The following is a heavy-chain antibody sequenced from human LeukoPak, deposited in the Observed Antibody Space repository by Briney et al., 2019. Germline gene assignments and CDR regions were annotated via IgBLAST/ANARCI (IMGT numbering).Heavy chain of an antibody. J-gene: IGHJ4*02. CDR3: AREPRITMIVVVTPGYYFDY. Sequence: PSETLSLTCTVSGGSIGSYYWSWIRQPPGKGLEWIGYIYYSGSTNYNPSLKSRVTISLGTSKNQFSLRLSSVTAADTAVYYCAREPRITMIVVVTPGYYFDYWGQGTLVTVSS. V-gene: IGHV4-59*01. CDR1: GGSIGSYY. CDR2: IYYSGST. D-gene: IGHD3-22*01.